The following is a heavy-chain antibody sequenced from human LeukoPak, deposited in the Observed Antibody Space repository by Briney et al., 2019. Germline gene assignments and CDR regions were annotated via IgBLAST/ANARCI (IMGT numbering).Heavy chain of an antibody. V-gene: IGHV4-34*01. D-gene: IGHD3-3*01. Sequence: SETLSLTCAVYGGSFSGYYWSWIRQPPGKGLEWIGEINHSGSTNYNPSLKSRVTISVDTSKNQFSLKLSSVTAADTAVYYCARVDTIFGVVSRFDYWGQGTLVTVSS. CDR2: INHSGST. CDR1: GGSFSGYY. CDR3: ARVDTIFGVVSRFDY. J-gene: IGHJ4*02.